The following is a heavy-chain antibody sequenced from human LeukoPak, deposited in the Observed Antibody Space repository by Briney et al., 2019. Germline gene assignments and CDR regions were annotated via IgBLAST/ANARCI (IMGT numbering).Heavy chain of an antibody. D-gene: IGHD6-19*01. Sequence: PSETLSLTCTVSGGSISSSSYYWGWIRQPPGKGLEWIGSIYYSGSTYYNPSLKSRVTISVDTSKNQFSLKLSSVTAADTAVYYCARQNWGIAVAGTRGPFDYWGQGTLVTVSS. CDR3: ARQNWGIAVAGTRGPFDY. J-gene: IGHJ4*02. V-gene: IGHV4-39*07. CDR1: GGSISSSSYY. CDR2: IYYSGST.